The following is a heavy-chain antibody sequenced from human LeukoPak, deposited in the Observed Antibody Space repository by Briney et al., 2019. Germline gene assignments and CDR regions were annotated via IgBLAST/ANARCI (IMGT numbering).Heavy chain of an antibody. J-gene: IGHJ4*02. V-gene: IGHV3-33*01. CDR3: AREGHYDFWSGYYEFDY. Sequence: GGSLRLSCAASGFTFSSYGMHWVRQAPGKGLEWVAVIWYDGSNKYYADSVKGRFTISRDNSKSTLYLQMNSLRAEDTAVYYCAREGHYDFWSGYYEFDYWGQGTLVTVSS. CDR2: IWYDGSNK. CDR1: GFTFSSYG. D-gene: IGHD3-3*01.